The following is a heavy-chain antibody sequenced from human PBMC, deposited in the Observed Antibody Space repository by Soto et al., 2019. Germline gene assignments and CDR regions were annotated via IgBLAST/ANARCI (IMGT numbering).Heavy chain of an antibody. CDR3: ARGGDSSYYDSSGYPAAFDI. Sequence: VQLVESGGGLVQPGGSQRLSCEGSGFTFSSYWMHWVRQAPGKGLVWVSRINRYGSSTSYADSVKGRFTISRDNAKNTVYLQMNSLRAEDTAVYYCARGGDSSYYDSSGYPAAFDIWGQGTMVTVSS. CDR1: GFTFSSYW. CDR2: INRYGSST. V-gene: IGHV3-74*01. J-gene: IGHJ3*02. D-gene: IGHD3-22*01.